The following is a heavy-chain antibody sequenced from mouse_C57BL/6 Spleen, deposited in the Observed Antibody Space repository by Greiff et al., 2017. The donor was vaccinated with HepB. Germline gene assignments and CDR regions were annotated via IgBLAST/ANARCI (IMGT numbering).Heavy chain of an antibody. CDR2: INPSSGYT. V-gene: IGHV1-4*01. J-gene: IGHJ4*01. CDR1: GYTFTSYT. CDR3: ARRTYYGNDAMDY. D-gene: IGHD2-9*01. Sequence: VKLMESGAELARPGASVKMSCKASGYTFTSYTMHWVKQRPGQGLEWIGYINPSSGYTKYNQKFKDKATLTADKSSSTAYMQLSSLTSEDSAVYYCARRTYYGNDAMDYWGQGTSVTVSS.